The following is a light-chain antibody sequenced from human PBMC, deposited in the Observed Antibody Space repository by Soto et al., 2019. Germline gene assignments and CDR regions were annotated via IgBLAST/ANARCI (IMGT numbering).Light chain of an antibody. V-gene: IGKV1-39*01. Sequence: DIQMTQSPSSLSASVGDRVTITCRASQTISSYLNWYQQKPGKAPKLLIYAASSLQRVVPSRFSGSGSGTDFTLTISSLQPEDFATYSCQQSYSTSITFGQGTRWRL. CDR1: QTISSY. CDR2: AAS. CDR3: QQSYSTSIT. J-gene: IGKJ5*01.